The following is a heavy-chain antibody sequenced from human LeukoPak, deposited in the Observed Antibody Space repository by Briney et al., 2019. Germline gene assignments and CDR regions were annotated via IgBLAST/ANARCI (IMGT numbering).Heavy chain of an antibody. V-gene: IGHV1-69*05. CDR3: ASGGYQPDNWFDP. CDR1: GGTFSSYA. D-gene: IGHD2-2*01. CDR2: IIPIFGTA. Sequence: SVKVSCKASGGTFSSYAISWVRQAPGQGLEWMGGIIPIFGTANYAQKFQGRVTMTRDTSISTAYMELSRLRSDDTAVYYCASGGYQPDNWFDPWGQGTLVTVSS. J-gene: IGHJ5*02.